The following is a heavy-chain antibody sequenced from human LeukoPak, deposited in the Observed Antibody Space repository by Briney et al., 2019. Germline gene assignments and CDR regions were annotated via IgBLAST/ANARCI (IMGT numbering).Heavy chain of an antibody. CDR3: TRVGYVDEGIDY. V-gene: IGHV3-30*04. Sequence: GRSLRLSCAASGFTFSSYAMHWVRQAPGKGLEWVAAISYDGSNKYYADSVKGRFTISRDNAKNSLYLQMNSLRAEDTAIYYCTRVGYVDEGIDYWGQGTLVTVSS. CDR2: ISYDGSNK. CDR1: GFTFSSYA. J-gene: IGHJ4*02. D-gene: IGHD4-17*01.